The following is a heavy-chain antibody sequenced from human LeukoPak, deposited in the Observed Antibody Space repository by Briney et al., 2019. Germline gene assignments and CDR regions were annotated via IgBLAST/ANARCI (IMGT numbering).Heavy chain of an antibody. CDR2: ISYDGSNK. V-gene: IGHV3-30-3*01. CDR1: GFTFSSYA. Sequence: PGGSLRLSCAASGFTFSSYAMHWVRQAPGKGLEWVAVISYDGSNKYYADSVKGRFTISRDNSKNSLYLQINSLRAEDTAVYFCARLGGRGTADYWGQGTLVTVSS. J-gene: IGHJ4*02. D-gene: IGHD2-21*02. CDR3: ARLGGRGTADY.